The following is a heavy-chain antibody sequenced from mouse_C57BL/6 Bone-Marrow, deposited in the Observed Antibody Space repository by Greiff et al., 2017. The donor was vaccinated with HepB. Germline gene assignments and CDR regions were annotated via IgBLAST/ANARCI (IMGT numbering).Heavy chain of an antibody. CDR1: GYTFTSYG. V-gene: IGHV1-81*01. D-gene: IGHD1-1*01. J-gene: IGHJ1*03. Sequence: VQLQQSGAELARPGASVKLSCKASGYTFTSYGISWVKQRTGQGLEWIGEIYPRSGNTYYNEKFKGKTTLTADKSSSTAYMELRSLTSEDSAVYCCARSITTVVARGYCDVWGTGTTVTVSS. CDR3: ARSITTVVARGYCDV. CDR2: IYPRSGNT.